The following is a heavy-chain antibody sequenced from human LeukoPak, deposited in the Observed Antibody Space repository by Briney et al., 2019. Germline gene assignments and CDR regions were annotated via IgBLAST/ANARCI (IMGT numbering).Heavy chain of an antibody. J-gene: IGHJ4*02. D-gene: IGHD5-18*01. CDR1: GYAFTSYA. V-gene: IGHV7-4-1*02. Sequence: ASVKVSCKAPGYAFTSYAMNWVRQAPGQGLEWMGWINTNTGNPTYAQGFTGRFVFSLDTSVSTAYLQISSLKAEDTAVYYCARELYSYGFVPDYWGQGTLVTVSS. CDR2: INTNTGNP. CDR3: ARELYSYGFVPDY.